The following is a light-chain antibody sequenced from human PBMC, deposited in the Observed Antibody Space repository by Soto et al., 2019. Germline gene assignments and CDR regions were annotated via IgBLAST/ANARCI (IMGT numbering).Light chain of an antibody. V-gene: IGKV3-20*01. J-gene: IGKJ1*01. CDR2: GVS. Sequence: EIVMTQSPATLSVSPGERATLSCRASQSVSSDLAWYQQKPGQAPRLLIYGVSSRATGIPDRFSGSGSGTDFTLTISRLEPEDFAVFYCQQYGSSLPWTFGQGTKVDI. CDR1: QSVSSD. CDR3: QQYGSSLPWT.